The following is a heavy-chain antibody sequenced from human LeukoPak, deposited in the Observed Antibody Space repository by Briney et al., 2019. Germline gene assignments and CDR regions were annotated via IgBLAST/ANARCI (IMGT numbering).Heavy chain of an antibody. D-gene: IGHD3-22*01. V-gene: IGHV1-46*01. CDR1: GYTFTSYY. Sequence: ASVKVSCKASGYTFTSYYMHWVRQAPGQGLEWMGIINPSGGSTSYAQKFQGRVTMTRDTSTSTVYMKLSSLRSEDTAVYYCARPSDSSGYALTQYYFDYWGQGTLVTVSS. CDR2: INPSGGST. CDR3: ARPSDSSGYALTQYYFDY. J-gene: IGHJ4*02.